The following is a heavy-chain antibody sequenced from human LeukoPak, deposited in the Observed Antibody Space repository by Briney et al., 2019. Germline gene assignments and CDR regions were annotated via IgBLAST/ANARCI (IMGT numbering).Heavy chain of an antibody. V-gene: IGHV4-59*01. Sequence: SETLSLTCTVSGGSITNYYWTWIRQPPGKGLEWIGYIYYSGSTNYNPSLKSRVTISVDTSKNQFSLKLSSVTAADTAVYYCARGLYSSSYSSLPEYFQHWGQGTLVTVSS. D-gene: IGHD6-13*01. CDR2: IYYSGST. CDR1: GGSITNYY. CDR3: ARGLYSSSYSSLPEYFQH. J-gene: IGHJ1*01.